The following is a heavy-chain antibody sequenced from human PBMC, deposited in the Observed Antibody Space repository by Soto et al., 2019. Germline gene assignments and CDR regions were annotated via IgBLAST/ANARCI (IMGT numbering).Heavy chain of an antibody. V-gene: IGHV5-51*01. CDR3: ARRVSDYYDSSGQRDAFDI. J-gene: IGHJ3*02. Sequence: PGESLKISCKGSGYSFTSYWIGWVRQMPGKGLECMGIIYPGDSDTRYSPSFQGQVTISADKSISTAYLQWSSLKASDTAMYYCARRVSDYYDSSGQRDAFDIWGQGTMVTVSS. CDR2: IYPGDSDT. D-gene: IGHD3-22*01. CDR1: GYSFTSYW.